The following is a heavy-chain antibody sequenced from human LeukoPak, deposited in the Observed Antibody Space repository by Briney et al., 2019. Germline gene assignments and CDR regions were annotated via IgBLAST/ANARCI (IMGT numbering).Heavy chain of an antibody. CDR2: IYPGDSDT. V-gene: IGHV5-51*01. Sequence: GESLEISCKGSGYSFTSYWIAWVRQMPGKGLAWMGIIYPGDSDTRYSPSFQGQVTISVDKSISTAYLQWSSLKASDTAMYYCARRGYYDSSTGKNWFDPWGQGTLVTVSS. CDR1: GYSFTSYW. CDR3: ARRGYYDSSTGKNWFDP. J-gene: IGHJ5*02. D-gene: IGHD3-22*01.